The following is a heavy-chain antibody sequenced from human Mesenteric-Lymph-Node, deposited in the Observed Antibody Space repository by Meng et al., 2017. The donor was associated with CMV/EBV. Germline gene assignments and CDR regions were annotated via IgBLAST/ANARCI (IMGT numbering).Heavy chain of an antibody. CDR2: ISNTGSTI. V-gene: IGHV3-11*04. Sequence: GESLKISCAASGFTFSDYYMSWIRQAPGKGLEWVSYISNTGSTIYYADSVKGRFTVSRDNAKNSLYLQMNSLRAEDTAVYYCARVLDGNSFDYWGQGTLVTVSS. D-gene: IGHD4-17*01. CDR3: ARVLDGNSFDY. J-gene: IGHJ4*02. CDR1: GFTFSDYY.